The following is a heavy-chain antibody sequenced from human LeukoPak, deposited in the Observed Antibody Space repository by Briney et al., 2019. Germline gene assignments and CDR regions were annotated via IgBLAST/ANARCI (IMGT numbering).Heavy chain of an antibody. J-gene: IGHJ4*02. CDR1: GFTFSSYA. CDR3: AKDMYYDSSGYSLDY. D-gene: IGHD3-22*01. Sequence: GGSLRLSCAASGFTFSSYAMSWVRQAPGKGLEWVSAISGSGGSTYYADSVKGRFTISRDNSKNTLYLQMNSVRAEDTAVYYCAKDMYYDSSGYSLDYWGQGTLVTVSS. CDR2: ISGSGGST. V-gene: IGHV3-23*01.